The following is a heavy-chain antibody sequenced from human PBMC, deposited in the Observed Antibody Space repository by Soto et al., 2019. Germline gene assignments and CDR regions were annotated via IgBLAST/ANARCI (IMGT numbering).Heavy chain of an antibody. J-gene: IGHJ6*03. D-gene: IGHD2-2*01. Sequence: QVQLVQSGAEVKKPGASVKVSCKASGYTFTSYGISWVRQAPGQGLEWMGWISAYNGNTNYAQKLQSRVTMTTDTSTSTAYMELRSLRSDDTAVYYCARDGDIGVVPARKAYYYYYMDVWGKGTTVTVSS. CDR1: GYTFTSYG. CDR3: ARDGDIGVVPARKAYYYYYMDV. CDR2: ISAYNGNT. V-gene: IGHV1-18*01.